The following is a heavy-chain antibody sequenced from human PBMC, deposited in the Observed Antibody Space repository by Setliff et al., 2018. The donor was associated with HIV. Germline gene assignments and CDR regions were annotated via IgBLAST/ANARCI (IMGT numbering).Heavy chain of an antibody. CDR2: IDHSGST. Sequence: SETLSLTCAVYGVSLNSYYWNWIRQPPGKGLEWIGEIDHSGSTSYNPSLASRVNISIDKSKNQFSLRLSSVTAADTAVYYCTRGGPATGSRPFYFDYWGQGTLVTVSS. J-gene: IGHJ4*02. CDR3: TRGGPATGSRPFYFDY. CDR1: GVSLNSYY. V-gene: IGHV4-34*01. D-gene: IGHD6-13*01.